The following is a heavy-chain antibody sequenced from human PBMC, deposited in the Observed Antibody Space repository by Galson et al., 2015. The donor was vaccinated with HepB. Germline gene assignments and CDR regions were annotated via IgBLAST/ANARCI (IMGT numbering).Heavy chain of an antibody. CDR3: ARVRDNPYVGPYAMDV. J-gene: IGHJ6*02. Sequence: SETLSLTCSVSGDPMSSWYWTWIRQPPGKGLEWIGHLYYTGDDTTYNPSFMSRVTISIDTSEKRFSLKLRSLTAADTAVYYCARVRDNPYVGPYAMDVWGQGTTVAVSS. CDR2: LYYTGDDT. D-gene: IGHD4-23*01. V-gene: IGHV4-59*01. CDR1: GDPMSSWY.